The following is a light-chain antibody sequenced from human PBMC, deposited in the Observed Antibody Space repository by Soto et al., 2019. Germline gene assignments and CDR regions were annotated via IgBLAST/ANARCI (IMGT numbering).Light chain of an antibody. CDR1: QSLVYSDGNTY. CDR3: MQGTDWPPYT. J-gene: IGKJ2*01. V-gene: IGKV2-30*01. Sequence: DVVMTQSPLSLPVTLGQPASISCRSSQSLVYSDGNTYLAWFHQRPGQSPRRLIHHVSERDSGVPDRFSGSGSGTDFTLIISRVEAEDVGVDYCMQGTDWPPYTFGQGTKLEIK. CDR2: HVS.